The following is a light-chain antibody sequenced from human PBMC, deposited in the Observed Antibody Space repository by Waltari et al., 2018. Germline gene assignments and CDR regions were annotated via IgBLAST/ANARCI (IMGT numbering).Light chain of an antibody. V-gene: IGKV1-39*01. J-gene: IGKJ4*01. Sequence: DIQMTQSPSSLSASVGDRVTITCRASQSISGYLHWYQQKPGKAPKVLIYATSSLQSGVPSRFSGSGSGTDFTLTITSLQPEDFATYYCQQSYRTPPLTFGGGTKVEIK. CDR2: ATS. CDR1: QSISGY. CDR3: QQSYRTPPLT.